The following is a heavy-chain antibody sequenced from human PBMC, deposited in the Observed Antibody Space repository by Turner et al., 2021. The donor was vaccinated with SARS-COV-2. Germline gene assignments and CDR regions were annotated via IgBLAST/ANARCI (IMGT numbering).Heavy chain of an antibody. CDR1: GYTFTGYY. V-gene: IGHV1-2*02. CDR3: ARDLFDLGSRWTQ. Sequence: QVQLVQSGAEVKKPGASVKVSCKASGYTFTGYYMHRVRQAPGQGLEWMGWINPNSGGTNYAQKFQGRVTMTRDTSISTAYMELSRLRSDDTAVYFCARDLFDLGSRWTQWGQGTLVTVSS. D-gene: IGHD6-13*01. J-gene: IGHJ4*02. CDR2: INPNSGGT.